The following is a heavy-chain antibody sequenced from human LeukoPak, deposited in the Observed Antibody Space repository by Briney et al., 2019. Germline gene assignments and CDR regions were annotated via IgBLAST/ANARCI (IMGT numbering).Heavy chain of an antibody. CDR1: GGSVSSGSYY. CDR2: IYYSGST. J-gene: IGHJ5*02. CDR3: ARVQCSSSWYGEFDP. V-gene: IGHV4-61*01. Sequence: SETLSLTCTVSGGSVSSGSYYWSWIRQPPGKGLEWIGYIYYSGSTNYNPSLKSRVTISVDTSKNQFSLKLSSVTAADTAVYYCARVQCSSSWYGEFDPWGQGTLVTVSS. D-gene: IGHD6-13*01.